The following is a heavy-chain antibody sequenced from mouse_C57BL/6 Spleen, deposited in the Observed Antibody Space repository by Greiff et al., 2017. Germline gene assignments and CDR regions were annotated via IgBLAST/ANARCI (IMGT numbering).Heavy chain of an antibody. V-gene: IGHV1-82*01. Sequence: VKLMESGPELVKPGASVKFSCKASGYAFSSSWMNWVKQRPGKGLEWIGRIYPGDGDTNYNGKFKGKATLTADKSSSTAYMQLSSLTSEDSAVYFCARKSWDGGCFDYWGQGTTLTVSS. CDR3: ARKSWDGGCFDY. J-gene: IGHJ2*01. CDR1: GYAFSSSW. CDR2: IYPGDGDT. D-gene: IGHD4-1*01.